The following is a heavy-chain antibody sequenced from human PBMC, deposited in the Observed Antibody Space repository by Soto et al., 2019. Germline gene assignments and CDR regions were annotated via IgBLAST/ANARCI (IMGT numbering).Heavy chain of an antibody. CDR3: ARASGTYYYYMDV. Sequence: ASVKVSCKASGYTFTGYYMRWVRQAPGQGLEWMGWINPNSGGTNYAQKFQGWVTMTRDTSISTAYMELSRLRSDDTAVYYCARASGTYYYYMDVWGKGTTVTVSS. J-gene: IGHJ6*03. D-gene: IGHD1-7*01. CDR1: GYTFTGYY. V-gene: IGHV1-2*04. CDR2: INPNSGGT.